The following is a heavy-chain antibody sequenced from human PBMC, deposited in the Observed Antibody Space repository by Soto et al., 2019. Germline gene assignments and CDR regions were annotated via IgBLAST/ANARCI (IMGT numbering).Heavy chain of an antibody. CDR1: GFTVSNNY. CDR2: IYSGGYT. D-gene: IGHD3-16*01. CDR3: GSEGGGGGY. J-gene: IGHJ4*02. Sequence: EVQLVESGGGLIQPGGSLRLSCAVSGFTVSNNYMSWVRQAPGKGLEGVSVIYSGGYTAYGDSVKGRFTISRDNSKNTLFLQMNGLGADDAAFFYGGSEGGGGGYWGQGTLVTVSS. V-gene: IGHV3-53*01.